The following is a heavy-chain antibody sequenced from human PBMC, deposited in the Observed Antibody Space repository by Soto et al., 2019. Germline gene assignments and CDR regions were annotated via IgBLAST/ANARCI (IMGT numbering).Heavy chain of an antibody. V-gene: IGHV4-31*03. CDR1: GGSISSGGYY. Sequence: QVQLQESGPGLVKPSQTLSLTCTVSGGSISSGGYYWSWIRQHPGKGLEWIGYIYYSGSTYYNPSLKVRVTISVDTSKNQFSLKLSSVTAADTAVYYCARDPDEDNWNDAIGMDVWGQGTTVTVSS. J-gene: IGHJ6*02. CDR2: IYYSGST. CDR3: ARDPDEDNWNDAIGMDV. D-gene: IGHD1-1*01.